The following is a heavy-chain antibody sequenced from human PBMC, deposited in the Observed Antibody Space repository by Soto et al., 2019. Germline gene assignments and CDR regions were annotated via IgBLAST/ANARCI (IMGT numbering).Heavy chain of an antibody. V-gene: IGHV3-23*01. D-gene: IGHD6-13*01. CDR3: AKYASSSWSLFDY. CDR1: GFTSNNYA. CDR2: FSDSGANT. Sequence: PGGSLRLSCAASGFTSNNYAMSWVRQAPGKGLEWVSSFSDSGANTYYSDSVKGRFTISRDNSKNTLYLQMNSLRADDTAVYYCAKYASSSWSLFDYWGQGTLVTVSS. J-gene: IGHJ4*02.